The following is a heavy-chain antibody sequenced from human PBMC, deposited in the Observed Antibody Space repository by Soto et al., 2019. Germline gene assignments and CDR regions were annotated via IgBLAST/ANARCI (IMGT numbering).Heavy chain of an antibody. J-gene: IGHJ6*02. V-gene: IGHV3-33*01. CDR3: ARDRSSSYSYAMDL. CDR1: DFAFRLHG. CDR2: VWHDGTRK. Sequence: QVHLVESGGGIVQPGGSLTLSCSVSDFAFRLHGIHWVRQTPGKGLEWVAMVWHDGTRKYFRDSVRGRFTISRDSAKNKVSLQMNNLRGDDSALYFCARDRSSSYSYAMDLWGQGTTVTVSS. D-gene: IGHD3-10*01.